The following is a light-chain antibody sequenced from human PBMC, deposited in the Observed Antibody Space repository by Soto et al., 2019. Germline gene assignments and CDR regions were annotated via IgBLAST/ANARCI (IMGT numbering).Light chain of an antibody. CDR1: QGISSY. CDR2: DAS. J-gene: IGKJ1*01. CDR3: QKYNLSPQT. V-gene: IGKV1-27*01. Sequence: IQMNQSPSSLSAFVGDIVTMTCRASQGISSYLALYHQKAAAVPKLLIYDASTLYSGVPSRFSGSGSGTDFTLTIRSMQPEDVANYYFQKYNLSPQTFGQRTTVDIK.